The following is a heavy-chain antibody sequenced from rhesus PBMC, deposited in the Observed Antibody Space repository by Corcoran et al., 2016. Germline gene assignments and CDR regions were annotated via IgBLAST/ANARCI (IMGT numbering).Heavy chain of an antibody. CDR2: IYGSGGSN. CDR3: ARVGSSWSEWDTVGTEWYFDI. V-gene: IGHV4S14*01. J-gene: IGHJ2*01. CDR1: GYSISSGYY. D-gene: IGHD5-42*01. Sequence: QVQLQESGPGLVKPSETLSLTCAVSGYSISSGYYWGWIRQPPGKGLEWIGSIYGSGGSNYLNPSLKSRVTLSVDTSKNQFSLKLSSVTAADTAVYYCARVGSSWSEWDTVGTEWYFDIWGPGTPITISS.